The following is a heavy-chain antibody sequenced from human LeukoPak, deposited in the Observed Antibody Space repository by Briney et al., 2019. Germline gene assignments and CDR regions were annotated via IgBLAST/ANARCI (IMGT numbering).Heavy chain of an antibody. Sequence: GGSLRLSCAASGFTFRTYAMHWVRQAPGKGLEYVSAISSNGGSTYYANSVKGRFTISRDNSRNTVYLQMDSLRPDDMAVYYCATLGAEYWGQGTLVTASS. J-gene: IGHJ4*02. CDR1: GFTFRTYA. CDR3: ATLGAEY. D-gene: IGHD3-16*01. V-gene: IGHV3-64*01. CDR2: ISSNGGST.